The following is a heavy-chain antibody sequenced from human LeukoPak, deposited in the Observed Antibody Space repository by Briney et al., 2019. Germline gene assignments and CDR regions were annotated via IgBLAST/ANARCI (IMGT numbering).Heavy chain of an antibody. V-gene: IGHV1-18*01. D-gene: IGHD3-22*01. J-gene: IGHJ3*02. CDR2: ISAYNGNT. CDR3: ARDQDESSGYYFGAGAFDI. Sequence: GASVKVSCKASGYTFTSYGISWVRQAPGQGLEWMGWISAYNGNTNYAQKLQGRVTMTTDTSTSTAYMELRSLRSDDTAVYYCARDQDESSGYYFGAGAFDIWGQGTMVTVSS. CDR1: GYTFTSYG.